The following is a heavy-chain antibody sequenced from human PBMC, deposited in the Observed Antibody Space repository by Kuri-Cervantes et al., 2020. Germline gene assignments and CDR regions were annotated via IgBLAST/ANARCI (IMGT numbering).Heavy chain of an antibody. V-gene: IGHV3-23*01. CDR3: AKHQAGYSGYDYFDY. Sequence: GGPLRLSFAASGFTFSSYAMSWVRQAPGKGLEWVSAISGSGGSTYYADSVKGRFTISRDNSKNTLYLQMNSLRAEDTAVYYCAKHQAGYSGYDYFDYWGQGTLVTVSS. CDR1: GFTFSSYA. J-gene: IGHJ4*02. CDR2: ISGSGGST. D-gene: IGHD5-12*01.